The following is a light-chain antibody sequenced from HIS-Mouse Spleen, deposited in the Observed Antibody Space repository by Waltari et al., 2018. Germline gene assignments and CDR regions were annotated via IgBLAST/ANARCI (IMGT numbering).Light chain of an antibody. CDR1: SSDVGGYNY. J-gene: IGLJ1*01. Sequence: QSALTQPRSVSGSPGPSVTISCTGTSSDVGGYNYVPWYQQHPGKAPKLMMYDVSKRPSGVPDRFSGSKSGNTASLTISGLQAEDEADYYCCSYAGSYTYVFGTGTKVTVL. CDR3: CSYAGSYTYV. V-gene: IGLV2-11*01. CDR2: DVS.